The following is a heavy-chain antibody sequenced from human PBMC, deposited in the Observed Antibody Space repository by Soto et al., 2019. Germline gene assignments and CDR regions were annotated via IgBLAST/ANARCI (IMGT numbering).Heavy chain of an antibody. J-gene: IGHJ4*02. CDR3: GRMDTSTYYRIDS. Sequence: SETLSLTCIVSGDSTSPYYWTWIRQPPGKGLEWIGHIYYSGSPNYNPSLKSRVTISVDTSKSQFSLKLSSVTAADTAVYYCGRMDTSTYYRIDSWGQGTLVTVSS. CDR2: IYYSGSP. CDR1: GDSTSPYY. V-gene: IGHV4-59*01. D-gene: IGHD3-22*01.